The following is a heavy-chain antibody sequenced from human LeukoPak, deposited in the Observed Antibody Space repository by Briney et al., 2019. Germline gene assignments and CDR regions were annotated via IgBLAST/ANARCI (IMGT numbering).Heavy chain of an antibody. Sequence: SETLSLTCTVSGXPLSAYYWTWIRQPPGKGLEWIGYIYGTGNTNYNPSLKSRVTISVDTSKNQFSLKLTSVTAADTAVYYCASGETGSTLGGYWGQGTLVTVSS. J-gene: IGHJ4*02. V-gene: IGHV4-59*01. CDR2: IYGTGNT. CDR3: ASGETGSTLGGY. CDR1: GXPLSAYY. D-gene: IGHD1-1*01.